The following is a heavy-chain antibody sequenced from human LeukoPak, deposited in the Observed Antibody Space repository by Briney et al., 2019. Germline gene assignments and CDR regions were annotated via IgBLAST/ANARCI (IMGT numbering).Heavy chain of an antibody. CDR1: GYSISSGYY. CDR3: ARTTGYYNNDAFDI. V-gene: IGHV4-38-2*02. Sequence: NPSETLSLTCTVSGYSISSGYYWGWNRQPPGKGLEWIGSIYHSGSTYYNPSLKSRVTISVDTSKNQFSLKLSSVTAADTAVYYCARTTGYYNNDAFDIWGQGTMVTVSS. CDR2: IYHSGST. D-gene: IGHD3-9*01. J-gene: IGHJ3*02.